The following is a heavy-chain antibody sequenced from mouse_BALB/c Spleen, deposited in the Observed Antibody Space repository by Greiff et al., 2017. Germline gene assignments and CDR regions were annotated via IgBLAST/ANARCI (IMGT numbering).Heavy chain of an antibody. CDR2: ISSGSSTI. Sequence: EVHLVESGGGLVQPGGSRKLSCAASGFTFSSFGMHWVRRAPEKGLEWVAYISSGSSTIYYADTVKGRFTISRDNPKNTLFLQMTSLRSEDTAMYYCAREGATMITTGIAYWGQGTLVTVSA. D-gene: IGHD2-4*01. CDR1: GFTFSSFG. CDR3: AREGATMITTGIAY. J-gene: IGHJ3*01. V-gene: IGHV5-17*02.